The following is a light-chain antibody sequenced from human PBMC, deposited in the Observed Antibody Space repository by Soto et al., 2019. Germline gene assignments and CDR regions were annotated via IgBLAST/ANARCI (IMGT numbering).Light chain of an antibody. CDR3: QQRYNSPRT. Sequence: DIAITESPSTLPTSPGDEATITCRASHTLMTSLNGYQLKKAKPPRILFYAGSSLQGRGTSRLSGGGAGTEFILITNSMLEDDFATDYCQQRYNSPRTFGQGTKVDIK. V-gene: IGKV1-39*01. J-gene: IGKJ1*01. CDR2: AGS. CDR1: HTLMTS.